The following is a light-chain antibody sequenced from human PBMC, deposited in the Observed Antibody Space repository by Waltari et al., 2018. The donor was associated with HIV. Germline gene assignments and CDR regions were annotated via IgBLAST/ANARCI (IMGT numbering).Light chain of an antibody. CDR2: TAS. V-gene: IGKV1-9*01. J-gene: IGKJ1*01. CDR3: QQLNSYPRT. Sequence: DIQLTQSPSFLSASVGDRVTITCRASQGISNYLAGYQQEPGKAPKLLIFTASTLQSGVPARFSGSGSGTEFTLTISSLQPEDFATYYCQQLNSYPRTFGQGTKVEIK. CDR1: QGISNY.